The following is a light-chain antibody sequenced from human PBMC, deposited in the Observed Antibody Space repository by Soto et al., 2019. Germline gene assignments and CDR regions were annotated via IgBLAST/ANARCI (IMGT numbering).Light chain of an antibody. J-gene: IGKJ4*01. CDR2: DAS. V-gene: IGKV3-20*01. CDR3: QQYDRWPVA. Sequence: EIVFTQSPGTLSLSPGERATLSCRACQSVSSSYVAWYQHKPGQSPRPLISDASTGASRIPPRFSGSGSRSEFSLTLYMLQSAAFAVYFCQQYDRWPVAFGAGTKVDI. CDR1: QSVSSSY.